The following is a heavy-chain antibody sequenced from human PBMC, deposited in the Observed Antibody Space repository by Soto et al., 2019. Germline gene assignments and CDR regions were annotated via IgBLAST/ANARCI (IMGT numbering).Heavy chain of an antibody. D-gene: IGHD5-12*01. CDR3: AREKGLDIVATVSCWFDP. CDR2: IWYDGSNK. Sequence: GGSLRLSCAASGFTFSSYGMHWVRQAPGKGLEWVAVIWYDGSNKYYADSVKGRFTISRDNSKNTLYLQMNSLRAEDTAVYYCAREKGLDIVATVSCWFDPWGQGTLVTVSS. V-gene: IGHV3-33*01. CDR1: GFTFSSYG. J-gene: IGHJ5*02.